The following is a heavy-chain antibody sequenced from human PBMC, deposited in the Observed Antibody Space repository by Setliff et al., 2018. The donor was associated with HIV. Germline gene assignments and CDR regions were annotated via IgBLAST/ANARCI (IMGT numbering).Heavy chain of an antibody. Sequence: GSLRLSCAASGFPFSSYTMHWVRRAPGKGLEWVASISGGGKSIYYADSVRGRFTISRANANNLLYLQMNSLRAEDTAVYYCARDQEHIIVVSATGNMPGYLHYYYMDVWGKGSTVTVSS. D-gene: IGHD2-2*01. CDR2: ISGGGKSI. CDR1: GFPFSSYT. V-gene: IGHV3-21*01. CDR3: ARDQEHIIVVSATGNMPGYLHYYYMDV. J-gene: IGHJ6*03.